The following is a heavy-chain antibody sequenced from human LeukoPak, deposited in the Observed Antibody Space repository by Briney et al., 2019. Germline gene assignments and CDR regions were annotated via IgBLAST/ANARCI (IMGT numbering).Heavy chain of an antibody. V-gene: IGHV3-23*01. D-gene: IGHD2-21*01. J-gene: IGHJ4*02. CDR3: AKGAYVVGGALDY. CDR2: ITGGGANT. CDR1: GFTFSTYA. Sequence: GGSLRLSCAASGFTFSTYAMTWVRQAPGKGLEWVAGITGGGANTYYADSLKGRFTISRDDSKYALYLQMNSLRAEDTAVYYCAKGAYVVGGALDYWGQGTLVTVSS.